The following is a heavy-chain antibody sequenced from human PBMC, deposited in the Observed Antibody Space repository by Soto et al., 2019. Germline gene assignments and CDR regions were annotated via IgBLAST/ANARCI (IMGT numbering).Heavy chain of an antibody. CDR1: GYTFTSYG. J-gene: IGHJ6*02. D-gene: IGHD6-19*01. CDR3: ARRAPPSSGWYRYYYCYGMDV. CDR2: ISAYNGNT. V-gene: IGHV1-18*04. Sequence: ASVKVSCKASGYTFTSYGISWVRQAPGQGLEWMGWISAYNGNTNYAQKLQGRVTMTTDTSTSTAYMELRSLRSDDTAVYYCARRAPPSSGWYRYYYCYGMDVWGQGTTVTVSS.